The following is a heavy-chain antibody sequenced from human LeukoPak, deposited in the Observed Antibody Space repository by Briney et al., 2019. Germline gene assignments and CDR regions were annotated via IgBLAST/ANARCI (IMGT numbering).Heavy chain of an antibody. D-gene: IGHD5-24*01. CDR2: IYYSGST. V-gene: IGHV4-39*01. Sequence: SETLSLTCSVSGGSIRSTSYYWGWIRQTPGKGLEWYGSIYYSGSTSYNPSLKSRVTISVDTSKNQFSLKLSSVTAADTAVYYCAGHGWWLQKSGAFDIWGQGTMVTVSS. CDR3: AGHGWWLQKSGAFDI. CDR1: GGSIRSTSYY. J-gene: IGHJ3*02.